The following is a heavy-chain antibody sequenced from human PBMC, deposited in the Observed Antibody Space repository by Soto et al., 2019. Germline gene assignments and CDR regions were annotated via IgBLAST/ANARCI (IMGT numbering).Heavy chain of an antibody. D-gene: IGHD6-6*01. CDR1: GGSISSGDYY. CDR3: ARESIAARANSEGGY. V-gene: IGHV4-30-4*01. CDR2: IYYSGST. J-gene: IGHJ4*02. Sequence: PSETLSLTCTVSGGSISSGDYYWSWIRQPPGKGLEWIGYIYYSGSTYYNPSLKSRVTISVDTSKNQFSLKLSSVTAADTAVYYCARESIAARANSEGGYWGQGTLVTVSS.